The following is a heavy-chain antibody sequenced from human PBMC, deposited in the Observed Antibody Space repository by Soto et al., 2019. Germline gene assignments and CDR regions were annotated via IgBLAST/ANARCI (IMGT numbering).Heavy chain of an antibody. D-gene: IGHD3-22*01. J-gene: IGHJ4*02. CDR3: ASGPGKYYDRSGYSAGY. CDR2: IYYSGST. V-gene: IGHV4-30-4*01. Sequence: QVQLQESGPGLVKPSQTLSLTCTVSGGSISSGDYYWSWIRQPPGKGLEWIGYIYYSGSTYYNPSLKSRVTISVDTSKHQFSLKLSSVTAADTAVYYCASGPGKYYDRSGYSAGYWGQGTLVTVSS. CDR1: GGSISSGDYY.